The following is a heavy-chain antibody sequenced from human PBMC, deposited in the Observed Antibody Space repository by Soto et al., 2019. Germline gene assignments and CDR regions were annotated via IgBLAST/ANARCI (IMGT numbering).Heavy chain of an antibody. V-gene: IGHV4-4*07. J-gene: IGHJ6*02. D-gene: IGHD6-19*01. CDR1: GGSISSYY. Sequence: PSETLSLTCTVSGGSISSYYWSWIRQPAGKGLEWIGRIYTSWSTNYNPSLNSRVTMSVDTSKNQCSLKLISVTAADTAVYYCARDLGAVAGLYYYYYGMDVWGQGTTVTVSS. CDR3: ARDLGAVAGLYYYYYGMDV. CDR2: IYTSWST.